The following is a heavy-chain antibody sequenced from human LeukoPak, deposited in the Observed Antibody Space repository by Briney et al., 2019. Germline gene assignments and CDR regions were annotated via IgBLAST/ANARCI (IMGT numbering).Heavy chain of an antibody. CDR3: ARMAGRITLVRGVTDYDS. V-gene: IGHV4-39*07. J-gene: IGHJ5*02. CDR2: IYYTGST. Sequence: SETLSLTCSVSGGSISSGNYYWGWIRQPPGKGPEWIGSIYYTGSTYYNASLKSRVTISLDTSRNQFSLKLRSVTAADTAVFYCARMAGRITLVRGVTDYDSWGQGTLVTVSS. CDR1: GGSISSGNYY. D-gene: IGHD3-10*01.